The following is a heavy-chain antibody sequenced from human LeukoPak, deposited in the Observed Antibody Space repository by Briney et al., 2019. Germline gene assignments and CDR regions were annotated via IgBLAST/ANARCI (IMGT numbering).Heavy chain of an antibody. J-gene: IGHJ4*02. Sequence: TGGSLRLSCAASGFTFSRYSMHWVRQAPGKGLEYVSAISNNGGSTYYAKSVKGRFTISRDNSKNTLYLQMNSLRAEDTAVYYCARDRIQLWSHDYWGQGTLVTVSS. D-gene: IGHD5-18*01. CDR1: GFTFSRYS. CDR3: ARDRIQLWSHDY. V-gene: IGHV3-64*01. CDR2: ISNNGGST.